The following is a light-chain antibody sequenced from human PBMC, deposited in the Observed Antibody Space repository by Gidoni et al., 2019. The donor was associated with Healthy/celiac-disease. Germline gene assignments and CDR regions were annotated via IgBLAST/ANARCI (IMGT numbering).Light chain of an antibody. Sequence: DIQMTTSPSSLSASVGDRVTITSRASLSISSYLNWYQQKPGNAPKLLIYAASSLQSGVPSRFSGNGSVTDCTLTISSLQPEYFATYYLQQSYSTPTWTFGQGTRVEIK. J-gene: IGKJ1*01. CDR3: QQSYSTPTWT. CDR1: LSISSY. V-gene: IGKV1-39*01. CDR2: AAS.